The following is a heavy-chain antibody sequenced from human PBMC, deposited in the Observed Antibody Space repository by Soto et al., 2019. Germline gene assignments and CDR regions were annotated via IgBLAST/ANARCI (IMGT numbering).Heavy chain of an antibody. CDR3: ARDLVVGATKATGIDY. CDR1: GYTFTSYY. D-gene: IGHD1-26*01. J-gene: IGHJ4*02. CDR2: INPSGGST. V-gene: IGHV1-46*01. Sequence: GASVKVSCKASGYTFTSYYMHWVRQAPGQGLEWMGIINPSGGSTSYAQKFQGRVTMTRDTSTSTVYMELSSLRSEDTAVYYCARDLVVGATKATGIDYWGQGTLVTVSS.